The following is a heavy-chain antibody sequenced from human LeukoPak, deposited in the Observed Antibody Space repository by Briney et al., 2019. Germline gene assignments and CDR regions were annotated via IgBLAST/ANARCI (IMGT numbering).Heavy chain of an antibody. CDR2: ISSSGNTI. CDR1: GFTFSSYG. Sequence: GGSLRLSCAASGFTFSSYGMNWVRQAPGKGLEWVSYISSSGNTIYYADSVKGRFTISRENAKNSLYLQMNSLRAEDTAVYYCARGIRQCSYGYGFDHWGQGTLVTVSS. D-gene: IGHD5-18*01. V-gene: IGHV3-48*03. J-gene: IGHJ4*02. CDR3: ARGIRQCSYGYGFDH.